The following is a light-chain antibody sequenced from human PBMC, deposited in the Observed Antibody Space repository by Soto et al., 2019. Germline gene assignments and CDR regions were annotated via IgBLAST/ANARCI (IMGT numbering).Light chain of an antibody. CDR1: QGISSY. V-gene: IGKV1-9*01. CDR2: AAS. J-gene: IGKJ1*01. Sequence: IQLTQSPSSLSASVGDRVTITFRASQGISSYLAWYQQKPGKAPKLLIYAASTLQSGVPSRFSGSGPGTDFTLTISSLQPEDFGAYYCQQYDSYPWTFGQGTKVDI. CDR3: QQYDSYPWT.